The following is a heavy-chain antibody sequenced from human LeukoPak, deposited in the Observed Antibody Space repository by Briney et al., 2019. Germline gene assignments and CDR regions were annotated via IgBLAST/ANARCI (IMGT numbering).Heavy chain of an antibody. CDR3: ARVTKDSSGLVESFQH. CDR1: GGSVSSGSYY. V-gene: IGHV4-61*01. Sequence: KPSETLSLTCTVSGGSVSSGSYYWSWIRQPPGKGLEGIGYIYYSGSTNYNPPLKSRVTISVDTSKNQVSLKLSSVTAADTAVYYCARVTKDSSGLVESFQHWGQGTLVTVSS. J-gene: IGHJ1*01. D-gene: IGHD6-19*01. CDR2: IYYSGST.